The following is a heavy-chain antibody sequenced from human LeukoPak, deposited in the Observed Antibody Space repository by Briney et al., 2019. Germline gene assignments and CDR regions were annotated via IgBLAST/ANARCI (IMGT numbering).Heavy chain of an antibody. CDR3: ARFSPRAMGNYLDF. J-gene: IGHJ4*02. Sequence: SQTLSLTCAVSGGSISSGSYSWSWIRQPPGKGLEWIGYIYPRGSTYYNPSLKSRVILSLDKSANQFSLNLSSVTAADTAVYYCARFSPRAMGNYLDFWGQGTLVIVSS. CDR2: IYPRGST. CDR1: GGSISSGSYS. D-gene: IGHD7-27*01. V-gene: IGHV4-30-2*01.